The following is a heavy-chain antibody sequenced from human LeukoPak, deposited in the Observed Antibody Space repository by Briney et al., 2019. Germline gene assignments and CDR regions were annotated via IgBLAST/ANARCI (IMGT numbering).Heavy chain of an antibody. D-gene: IGHD2-15*01. CDR3: ARSGYCSGGSCYSGAFDI. Sequence: ASVKVSCKASGGTFRSYAISWVRQAPGQGLEWMGWISAYNGNTNYAQKLQGRVTMTTDTSTSTAYMELRSLRSDDTAVYYCARSGYCSGGSCYSGAFDIWGQGTMVTVSS. V-gene: IGHV1-18*01. J-gene: IGHJ3*02. CDR1: GGTFRSYA. CDR2: ISAYNGNT.